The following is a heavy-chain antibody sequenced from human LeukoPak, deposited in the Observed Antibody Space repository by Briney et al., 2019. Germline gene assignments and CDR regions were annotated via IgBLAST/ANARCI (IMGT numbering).Heavy chain of an antibody. CDR1: GYSISSGYY. J-gene: IGHJ4*02. CDR3: ARGPGVVFYGSYEGGGLDY. CDR2: IYHSGST. D-gene: IGHD1-26*01. Sequence: SETLSLTCTVSGYSISSGYYWGWIRQPPGKGLEWIGSIYHSGSTYYNPSLKSRVTISVDTSKNQFSLKLSSVTAADTAVYYCARGPGVVFYGSYEGGGLDYWGQGTLVTVSS. V-gene: IGHV4-38-2*02.